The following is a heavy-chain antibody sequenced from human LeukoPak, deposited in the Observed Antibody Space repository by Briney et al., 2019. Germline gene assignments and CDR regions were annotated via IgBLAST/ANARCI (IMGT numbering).Heavy chain of an antibody. V-gene: IGHV4-39*07. J-gene: IGHJ5*02. D-gene: IGHD1-7*01. Sequence: SESLSLTCTVSGGSISSSSYYWGWIRRPPGKGLEWIGSIYYSGSTYYNPSLKSRVTISVDTSKNQFSLKLSSVTAADTAVYYCASQLELRSWFDPWGQGTLVTVSS. CDR3: ASQLELRSWFDP. CDR2: IYYSGST. CDR1: GGSISSSSYY.